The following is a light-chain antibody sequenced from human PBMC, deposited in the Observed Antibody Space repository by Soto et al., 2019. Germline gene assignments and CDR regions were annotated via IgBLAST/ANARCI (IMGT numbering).Light chain of an antibody. CDR3: CSYAGSSTWV. CDR1: SSDVGSYNL. V-gene: IGLV2-23*01. CDR2: EGS. Sequence: QSALTQPASVSWSPGQSITISCTVTSSDVGSYNLVSWYQQHPGKAPKLMIYEGSKRPSGVSNRFSGSKSGNTASLTISGLQAEDEADYYCCSYAGSSTWVFGGGTKVTVL. J-gene: IGLJ3*02.